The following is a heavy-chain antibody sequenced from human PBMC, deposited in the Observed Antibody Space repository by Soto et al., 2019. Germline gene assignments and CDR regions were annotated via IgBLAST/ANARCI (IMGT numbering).Heavy chain of an antibody. CDR2: INPDSGGT. CDR3: ARHGKRITMIVHFDP. J-gene: IGHJ5*02. V-gene: IGHV1-2*02. Sequence: ASVKVSCKASGYTFTGYYMHWVRQAPGQGLEWMGWINPDSGGTNYAQKFQGRVTMTRHTSISTAYMELSRLRSDDTAMYYCARHGKRITMIVHFDPWGQGTLVTVSS. CDR1: GYTFTGYY. D-gene: IGHD3-22*01.